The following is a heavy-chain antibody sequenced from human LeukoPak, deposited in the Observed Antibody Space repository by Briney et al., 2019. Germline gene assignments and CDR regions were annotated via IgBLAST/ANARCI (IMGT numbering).Heavy chain of an antibody. CDR2: IFYSGST. J-gene: IGHJ6*03. Sequence: SETLSLTCTVSGGSISTSSYYWGWVRQPPGKGLEWIGNIFYSGSTYYSPSLKSRVTISVDTSKNQFSLKLSSVTAADTAVYYCAREGYYGSGSYWRYYYYMDVWGKGTTVTVSS. CDR1: GGSISTSSYY. V-gene: IGHV4-39*07. CDR3: AREGYYGSGSYWRYYYYMDV. D-gene: IGHD3-10*01.